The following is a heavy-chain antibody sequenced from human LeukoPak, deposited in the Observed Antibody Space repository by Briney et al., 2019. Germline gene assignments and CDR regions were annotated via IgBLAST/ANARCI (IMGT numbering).Heavy chain of an antibody. CDR2: ISGSGVST. Sequence: GGSLRLSCAASGFTFSSYAMSWVRQAPGKGLEWVSAISGSGVSTYYTDSVKGRFTISRDNSKNTLYLQMNSLRAEDTAVFYCAKAGSHSYWDYWGQGTLVTVSS. CDR3: AKAGSHSYWDY. D-gene: IGHD3-10*01. J-gene: IGHJ4*02. CDR1: GFTFSSYA. V-gene: IGHV3-23*01.